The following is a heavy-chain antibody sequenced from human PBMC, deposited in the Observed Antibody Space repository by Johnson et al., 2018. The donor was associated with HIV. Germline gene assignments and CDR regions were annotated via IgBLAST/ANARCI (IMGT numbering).Heavy chain of an antibody. D-gene: IGHD2-15*01. CDR3: ARETIDCSGGKCPQTDASDV. CDR1: GFTFSRHW. Sequence: VQLVESGGSVVRPGGSLRVSCAASGFTFSRHWMHWVRQAPGKGLEWVSRISRDGSRTNYADSVKGRFTISRDNATNTMFLQMNSLRAEDTAVYYCARETIDCSGGKCPQTDASDVWGQGTMVTVSS. J-gene: IGHJ3*01. CDR2: ISRDGSRT. V-gene: IGHV3-74*01.